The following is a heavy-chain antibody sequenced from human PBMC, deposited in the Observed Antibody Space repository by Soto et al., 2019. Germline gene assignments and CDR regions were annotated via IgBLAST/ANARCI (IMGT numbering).Heavy chain of an antibody. CDR1: GFTFSSYC. D-gene: IGHD3-10*01. CDR3: ARVMVRGVIITQHNYYYGMDV. V-gene: IGHV3-33*01. CDR2: IWHDGSNK. Sequence: GESLKIPCAASGFTFSSYCMHWVRQAPGKGLEWVAVIWHDGSNKYYADSVKGRFTISRDNSKNTRYLQMNSLRAEDTAVYYCARVMVRGVIITQHNYYYGMDVWGQGTTVTVSS. J-gene: IGHJ6*02.